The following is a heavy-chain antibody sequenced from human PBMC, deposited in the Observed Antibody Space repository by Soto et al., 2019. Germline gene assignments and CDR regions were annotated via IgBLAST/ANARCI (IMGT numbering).Heavy chain of an antibody. CDR2: ISAYNGNT. CDR1: GYTFTSYG. J-gene: IGHJ3*02. Sequence: QVQLVQSGAEVKKPGASVKVSCKASGYTFTSYGISWVRQAPGQGLEWMGWISAYNGNTNYAQKLQGRVTMTTDTSTSTAYMELRSLRSDDTAVYYCARVWIDYYDSSGSPTHIWGQGTMVTVSS. CDR3: ARVWIDYYDSSGSPTHI. V-gene: IGHV1-18*01. D-gene: IGHD3-22*01.